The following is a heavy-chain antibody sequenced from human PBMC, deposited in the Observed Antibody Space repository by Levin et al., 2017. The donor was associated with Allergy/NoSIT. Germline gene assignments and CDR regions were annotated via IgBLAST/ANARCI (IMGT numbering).Heavy chain of an antibody. CDR1: GDSISSYY. J-gene: IGHJ4*02. D-gene: IGHD3-22*01. CDR2: ISYSGST. V-gene: IGHV4-59*01. CDR3: ARCDSSGFYYDFDF. Sequence: SETLSLTCTVSGDSISSYYWSWIRQPPGKGLEWVGHISYSGSTNYNPSLKSRVTISLDTSKNQFSLKVTSVTAADTAVYYCARCDSSGFYYDFDFWGQGTLVTVSS.